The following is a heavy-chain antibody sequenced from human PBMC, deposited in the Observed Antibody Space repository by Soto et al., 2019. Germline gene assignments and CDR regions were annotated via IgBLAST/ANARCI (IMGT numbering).Heavy chain of an antibody. CDR1: GFTFSSYG. Sequence: GGSLRLSCAASGFTFSSYGMHWVRQAPGKGLEWVAVISYDGSNKYYADSVKGRFTISRDNSKNTLYLQMNSLRAEDTAVYYCAKDSSGYTTDDAFDIWGQGTMVTVSS. D-gene: IGHD3-22*01. V-gene: IGHV3-30*18. CDR3: AKDSSGYTTDDAFDI. J-gene: IGHJ3*02. CDR2: ISYDGSNK.